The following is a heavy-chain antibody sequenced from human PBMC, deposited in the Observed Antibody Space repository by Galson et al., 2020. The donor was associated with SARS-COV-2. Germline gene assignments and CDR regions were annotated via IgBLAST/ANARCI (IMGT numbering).Heavy chain of an antibody. D-gene: IGHD6-13*01. Sequence: SETLSLTCAVYGGSFSGYYWSWIRQPPGKGLEWIGEINHSGSTNYNPSLKSRVTISVDTSKNQFSLKLSSVTAADTAVYYCARASSSWRTYYYYGMDVWGQGTTVTVSS. J-gene: IGHJ6*02. CDR1: GGSFSGYY. CDR2: INHSGST. CDR3: ARASSSWRTYYYYGMDV. V-gene: IGHV4-34*01.